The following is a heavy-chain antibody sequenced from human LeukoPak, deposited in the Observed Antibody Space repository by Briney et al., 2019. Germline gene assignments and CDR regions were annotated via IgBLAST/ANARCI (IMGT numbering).Heavy chain of an antibody. Sequence: SETLSLTCTDSGGSISSYYWSWIRQPPGKGLEWIGNIYYSGSTNYNTSLKSRVTISVDTSKNQFSLKLSSVTAADTAVYYCTRGSIAYYYMDVWGKGTTITVSS. V-gene: IGHV4-59*01. CDR2: IYYSGST. D-gene: IGHD3-22*01. CDR3: TRGSIAYYYMDV. CDR1: GGSISSYY. J-gene: IGHJ6*03.